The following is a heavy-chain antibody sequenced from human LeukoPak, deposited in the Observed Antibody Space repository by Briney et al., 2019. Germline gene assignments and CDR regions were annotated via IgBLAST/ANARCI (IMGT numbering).Heavy chain of an antibody. CDR2: MYHSGST. CDR3: VRHPRYSTAWAIDY. V-gene: IGHV4-38-2*01. J-gene: IGHJ4*02. Sequence: PSETLSLTCAVSGYSISNAYYWGWIRQPPGKGLEWIASMYHSGSTYYNPSLKSRVTISVDTSKNQFSLKLNSVTAADTAVSYCVRHPRYSTAWAIDYWGQGTLVTVSS. CDR1: GYSISNAYY. D-gene: IGHD6-19*01.